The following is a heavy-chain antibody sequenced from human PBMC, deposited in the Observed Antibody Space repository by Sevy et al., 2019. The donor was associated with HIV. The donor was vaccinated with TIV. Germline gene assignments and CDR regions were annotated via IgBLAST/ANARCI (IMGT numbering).Heavy chain of an antibody. D-gene: IGHD3-10*01. V-gene: IGHV4-59*01. CDR3: ARGPKGAMVRGVIIPPSYYYMDV. J-gene: IGHJ6*03. Sequence: SETLSLTCTVSGGSISSYYWSWIRQPPGKGLEWIGYIYYSGSTNYNPSLKSRVTISVDTSKNQFSLKLSSVTAADTAVYYCARGPKGAMVRGVIIPPSYYYMDVWGKGTTVTVSS. CDR1: GGSISSYY. CDR2: IYYSGST.